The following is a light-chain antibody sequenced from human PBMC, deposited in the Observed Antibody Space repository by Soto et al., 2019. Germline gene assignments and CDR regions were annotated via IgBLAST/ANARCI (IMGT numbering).Light chain of an antibody. CDR2: DNS. CDR3: QSYDDSLGGYV. J-gene: IGLJ1*01. CDR1: SSNIGAGYD. V-gene: IGLV1-40*01. Sequence: QSVLTQPPSVSGAPGQRVTISCTGSSSNIGAGYDVHWYQQLPGTAPKLLIFDNSNRPSGVPDRFSGSKSGTSASLAITGPQAEDEADYYGQSYDDSLGGYVFGTGTKLTVL.